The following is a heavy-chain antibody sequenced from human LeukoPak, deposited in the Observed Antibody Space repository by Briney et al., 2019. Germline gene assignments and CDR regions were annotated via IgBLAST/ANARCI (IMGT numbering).Heavy chain of an antibody. CDR3: AREGGYCSSTSCLTPGSYFDY. V-gene: IGHV3-21*01. CDR1: GFTFSSYA. CDR2: ISSSSSYI. Sequence: PGGSLRLSCAASGFTFSSYAMHWVRQAPGKGLEWVSSISSSSSYIYYADSVKGRFTISRDNAKNSLYLQMNSLRAEDTAVYYCAREGGYCSSTSCLTPGSYFDYWGQGTLVTVSS. J-gene: IGHJ4*02. D-gene: IGHD2-2*01.